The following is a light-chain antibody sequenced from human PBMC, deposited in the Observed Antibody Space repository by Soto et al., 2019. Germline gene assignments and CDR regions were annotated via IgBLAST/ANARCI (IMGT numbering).Light chain of an antibody. Sequence: QSVLTQPPSVSGAPGQRVTISCTGSSSNIGAGFDVHWYHQIAGTAPKLLIYGNSNRPSGVPDRFSGSKSGTSASLAINGLQAEDEAEYYCSSYTNINTRACVFGTGTKLTVL. J-gene: IGLJ1*01. CDR1: SSNIGAGFD. CDR3: SSYTNINTRACV. V-gene: IGLV1-40*01. CDR2: GNS.